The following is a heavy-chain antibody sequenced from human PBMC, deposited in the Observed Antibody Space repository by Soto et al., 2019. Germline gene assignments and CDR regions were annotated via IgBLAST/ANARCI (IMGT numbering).Heavy chain of an antibody. CDR3: ARDTITVDIVSTFGDHRYGIDVPARRSTDL. D-gene: IGHD5-12*01. V-gene: IGHV6-1*01. CDR2: TYSSSKWYN. J-gene: IGHJ2*01. Sequence: SQTLSLTGARSGNSVSTNIPAWNWIRQSPSRGLECLGRTYSSSKWYNDYAVSVKSRITINPDTSKNQFSLQLNSVTPEDTAVYYFARDTITVDIVSTFGDHRYGIDVPARRSTDL. CDR1: GNSVSTNIPA.